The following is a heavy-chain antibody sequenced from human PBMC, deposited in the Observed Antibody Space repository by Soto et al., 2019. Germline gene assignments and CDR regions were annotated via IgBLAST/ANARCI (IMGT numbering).Heavy chain of an antibody. CDR3: TRGFTYDFWDV. CDR2: IRSKGYGGTT. D-gene: IGHD3-3*01. CDR1: GFTFCDYA. Sequence: GALRLSCTASGFTFCDYAMSCFLQAPGKGLEWVGFIRSKGYGGTTEYAASVEGRFTISRDDSKTIAYLQMNSLKTEDTAVYYCTRGFTYDFWDVWGQGTTVTVSS. V-gene: IGHV3-49*03. J-gene: IGHJ6*02.